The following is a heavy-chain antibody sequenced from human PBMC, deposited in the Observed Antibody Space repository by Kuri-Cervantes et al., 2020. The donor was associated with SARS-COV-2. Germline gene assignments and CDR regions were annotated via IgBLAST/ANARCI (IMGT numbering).Heavy chain of an antibody. CDR2: IWYDGSNK. Sequence: GESLKISCAASGFTFSSYGMHWVRQAPGKGLEWVAVIWYDGSNKYYADSVKGRFTISRDNSQNTLYLQMQSLRSEDTGMYYCATDRDGFHDFWGQGTLVTVSS. J-gene: IGHJ4*02. CDR1: GFTFSSYG. CDR3: ATDRDGFHDF. V-gene: IGHV3-30*02. D-gene: IGHD3-10*01.